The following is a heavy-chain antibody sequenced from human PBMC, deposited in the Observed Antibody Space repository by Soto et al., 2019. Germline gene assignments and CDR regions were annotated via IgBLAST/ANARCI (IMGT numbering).Heavy chain of an antibody. CDR1: GYTFTSYY. J-gene: IGHJ6*02. Sequence: QVQLVQSGAEVKKPGASVKVSCKASGYTFTSYYMHWVRLAHGQGLVWMVIINPDGGGTSYAQQFQGRVIMTRDTSTSTVYMEMSSLRSDDTAVYYCAVGGNYLSMDVWGQGTKVTVSS. D-gene: IGHD4-4*01. CDR2: INPDGGGT. CDR3: AVGGNYLSMDV. V-gene: IGHV1-46*01.